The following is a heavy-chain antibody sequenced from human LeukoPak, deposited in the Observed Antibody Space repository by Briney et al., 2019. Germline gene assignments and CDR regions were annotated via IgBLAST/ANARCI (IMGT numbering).Heavy chain of an antibody. J-gene: IGHJ5*02. CDR2: IYHSGST. D-gene: IGHD2-21*02. CDR1: GGSISSSNW. Sequence: NPSETLSLTCAVSGGSISSSNWWSWVRQPPGKGLEWMGEIYHSGSTNYNPSLKSRVTISVDKSKNQFSLKLSSVTAADTAVYYCARGGDYSPWFDPWGQGTLVTVSS. V-gene: IGHV4-4*02. CDR3: ARGGDYSPWFDP.